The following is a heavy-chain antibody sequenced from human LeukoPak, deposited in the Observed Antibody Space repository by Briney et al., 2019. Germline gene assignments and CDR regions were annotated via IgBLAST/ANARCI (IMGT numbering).Heavy chain of an antibody. V-gene: IGHV3-23*01. Sequence: GGSLRLSCAASGFTFSSYAMSWVRQAPGKGLEWVSAISGSGGSTYYADSVKGRFTISRDNSKNTLYLQMNSLRAEDTAVYYCAGTRTSSGYYYFDYWGQGTLVTVSS. CDR3: AGTRTSSGYYYFDY. CDR2: ISGSGGST. J-gene: IGHJ4*02. D-gene: IGHD3-22*01. CDR1: GFTFSSYA.